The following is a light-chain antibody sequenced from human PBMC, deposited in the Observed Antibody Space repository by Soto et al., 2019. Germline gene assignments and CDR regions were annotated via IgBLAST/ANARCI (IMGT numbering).Light chain of an antibody. CDR2: GAY. V-gene: IGKV3-15*01. CDR3: QQFNKWPRT. Sequence: VMTQSPSTLSVSPGERATLSWRASQSVSTNLAWYQQRPGQAPRLIISGAYTRATGIPARFSGSGYGTEFNLTISSLQSEDFAIYYCQQFNKWPRTFGQGTKVDIK. J-gene: IGKJ1*01. CDR1: QSVSTN.